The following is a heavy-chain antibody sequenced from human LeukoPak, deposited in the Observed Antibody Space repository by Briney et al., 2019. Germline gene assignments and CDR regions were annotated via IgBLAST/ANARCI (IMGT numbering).Heavy chain of an antibody. Sequence: SETLSLTCTLPGFSISSYYWSWVRQPPGKGLGWIGYIYYSGSTNYNPSLKSRVTISVDTSKNQFSLKLSSVTAADTAVSYCARARSGYSNFDFGGQGTLVTVSS. V-gene: IGHV4-59*01. CDR3: ARARSGYSNFDF. D-gene: IGHD3-22*01. CDR1: GFSISSYY. CDR2: IYYSGST. J-gene: IGHJ4*02.